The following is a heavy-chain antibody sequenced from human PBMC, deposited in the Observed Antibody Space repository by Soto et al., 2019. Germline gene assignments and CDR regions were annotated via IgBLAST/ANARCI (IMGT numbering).Heavy chain of an antibody. J-gene: IGHJ3*01. D-gene: IGHD4-17*01. Sequence: ASVKVSCKASGYTFTSYYMHWVRQAPGQGLEWMGIINPSGGSTSYAQKFQGRVTMTRDTSTSTVYMEVSSLRSEDTAVYYCASDYGSTPPVGSDAFDFGRQGTTVTVSS. CDR3: ASDYGSTPPVGSDAFDF. V-gene: IGHV1-46*01. CDR2: INPSGGST. CDR1: GYTFTSYY.